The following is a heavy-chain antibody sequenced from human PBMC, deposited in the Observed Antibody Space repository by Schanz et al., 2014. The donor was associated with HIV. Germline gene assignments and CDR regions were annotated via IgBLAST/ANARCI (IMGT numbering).Heavy chain of an antibody. CDR1: GGSFSGHY. D-gene: IGHD3-3*01. CDR2: IYQSGGT. J-gene: IGHJ4*02. CDR3: GRGTDDFPPDS. Sequence: QVQVQQTGAGLLKPSETLTLTCVVYGGSFSGHYWSWIRQSPGKGLEWIGEIYQSGGTDYSPSFKTGATRPLDTSKKQVALNLSFVPAADTAVYYCGRGTDDFPPDSWGQGTQVIVSP. V-gene: IGHV4-34*01.